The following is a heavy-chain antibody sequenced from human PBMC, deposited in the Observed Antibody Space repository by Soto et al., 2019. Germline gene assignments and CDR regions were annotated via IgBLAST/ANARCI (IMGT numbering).Heavy chain of an antibody. CDR3: ARGLEWKWLVQDYYYGMDV. V-gene: IGHV4-34*01. J-gene: IGHJ6*02. CDR2: INHSGST. CDR1: GGSFSGYY. D-gene: IGHD6-19*01. Sequence: PSETLSLTCAVYGGSFSGYYWSWIRQPPGKGLEWIGEINHSGSTNYNPSLKSRVTISVDTSKNQFSLKLSSVTAADTAVYYCARGLEWKWLVQDYYYGMDVWGQGTTVTVSS.